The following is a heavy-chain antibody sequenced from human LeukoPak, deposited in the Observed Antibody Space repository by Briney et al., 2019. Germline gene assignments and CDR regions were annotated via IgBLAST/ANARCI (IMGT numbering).Heavy chain of an antibody. D-gene: IGHD3-16*01. CDR1: GGSISNSDW. Sequence: SETLSLTCVVSGGSISNSDWWTWVRQSPEKGLEWIGEINHSGSTNYDPSLKSRVTISVDTSKNQFSLKLSSVTAADTAVYYCARGLVEDYWGQGTLVTVSS. V-gene: IGHV4-4*02. CDR3: ARGLVEDY. CDR2: INHSGST. J-gene: IGHJ4*02.